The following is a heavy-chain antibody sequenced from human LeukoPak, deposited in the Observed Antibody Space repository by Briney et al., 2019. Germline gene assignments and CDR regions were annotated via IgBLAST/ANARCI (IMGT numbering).Heavy chain of an antibody. Sequence: PGGSLRLSCAASGFTFSSYSMNWVRQAPGKGLEWVSYISSSSSTIYYADSVKGRFTISRDNAKNSLYLQMNSLRAEDTAVYYCARDLHYYDSSGYYGDWGQGTLVTVSS. D-gene: IGHD3-22*01. J-gene: IGHJ4*02. CDR2: ISSSSSTI. CDR1: GFTFSSYS. V-gene: IGHV3-48*04. CDR3: ARDLHYYDSSGYYGD.